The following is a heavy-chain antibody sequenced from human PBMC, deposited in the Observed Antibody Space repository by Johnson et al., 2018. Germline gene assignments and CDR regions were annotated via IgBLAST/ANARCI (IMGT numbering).Heavy chain of an antibody. J-gene: IGHJ6*03. CDR2: IIPILGIA. CDR1: GGTFSSYT. V-gene: IGHV1-69*04. D-gene: IGHD2-2*01. Sequence: VQLVQSGAEVKKPGSSVKVSCKASGGTFSSYTISWVRQAPGQGLEWMGRIIPILGIANYAQKFQGRVTITADKSTSTAYMELSSLRSEDPAVYYCARGGCCTRCYPVSHYYYMDVWGKGTTVTVSS. CDR3: ARGGCCTRCYPVSHYYYMDV.